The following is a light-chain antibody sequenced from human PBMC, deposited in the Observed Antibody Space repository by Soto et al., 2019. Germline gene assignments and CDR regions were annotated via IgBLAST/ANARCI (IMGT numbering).Light chain of an antibody. V-gene: IGKV3-20*01. Sequence: EMGWTQSPGTLSLSPGERATLSCRASQSFSSTYLAWYQQKPGQAPRLLVYGASSRATGIPDRFSGFGSGTDFTLTISRLEPEDFAVYFCQQYGSSPITFGQGTRLEIK. CDR1: QSFSSTY. CDR2: GAS. CDR3: QQYGSSPIT. J-gene: IGKJ5*01.